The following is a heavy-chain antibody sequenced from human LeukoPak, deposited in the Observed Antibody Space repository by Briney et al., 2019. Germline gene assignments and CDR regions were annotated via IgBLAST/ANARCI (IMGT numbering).Heavy chain of an antibody. CDR3: ARDLDYYDSSGPHY. Sequence: PGGSLRLSCAASGFTFSSYAMHWVRQAPGKGLEWVAVISYDGSNKYYADSVKGRFTISRDNSKNTLYLQMNSLRAEDTAVYYCARDLDYYDSSGPHYWGQGTLVTVSS. CDR1: GFTFSSYA. D-gene: IGHD3-22*01. J-gene: IGHJ4*02. V-gene: IGHV3-30*04. CDR2: ISYDGSNK.